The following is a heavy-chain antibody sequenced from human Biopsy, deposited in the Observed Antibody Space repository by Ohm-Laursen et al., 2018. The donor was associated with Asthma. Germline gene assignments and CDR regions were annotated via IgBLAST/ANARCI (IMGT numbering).Heavy chain of an antibody. CDR1: GGTFNTYV. J-gene: IGHJ4*02. Sequence: SSVKVSCKSLGGTFNTYVIGWVRQAPGQGLEWMGGINSVFGTTTYPQKFHDRVTITADDSTSTVYMELSSLRSEDTAVYYCARKAGSCISRTCYSLDFWGQGTLVTVSS. V-gene: IGHV1-69*01. D-gene: IGHD2-2*01. CDR3: ARKAGSCISRTCYSLDF. CDR2: INSVFGTT.